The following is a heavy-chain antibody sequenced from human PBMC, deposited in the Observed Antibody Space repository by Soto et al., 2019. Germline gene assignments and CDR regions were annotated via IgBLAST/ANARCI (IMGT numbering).Heavy chain of an antibody. J-gene: IGHJ6*03. V-gene: IGHV1-69*02. Sequence: QVQLVQSGAELQKPGSSVKVSCEASGGSFTSYSFTWVRQAPGQGLEWMGRIIPIQGKANYALKFQDRFTITEYRSTRTVYLELTSLRPEDTAVYFCALSLLFVDHVYMDVWGKGTTVTVSS. D-gene: IGHD3-16*01. CDR3: ALSLLFVDHVYMDV. CDR1: GGSFTSYS. CDR2: IIPIQGKA.